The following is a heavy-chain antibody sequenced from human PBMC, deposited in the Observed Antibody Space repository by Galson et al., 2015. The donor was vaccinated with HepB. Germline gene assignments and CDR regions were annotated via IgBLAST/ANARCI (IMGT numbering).Heavy chain of an antibody. J-gene: IGHJ4*02. Sequence: SLRLSCAASGFTFGSYAMSWVRQTPGRGLEWVSVISGSGSSTYYADSVKGRFTISRDGFKNTVYLEMNSLGVEDTGIYYCAKDGSSGWANYFDHWGQGALVTVSS. D-gene: IGHD6-25*01. CDR2: ISGSGSST. CDR1: GFTFGSYA. CDR3: AKDGSSGWANYFDH. V-gene: IGHV3-23*01.